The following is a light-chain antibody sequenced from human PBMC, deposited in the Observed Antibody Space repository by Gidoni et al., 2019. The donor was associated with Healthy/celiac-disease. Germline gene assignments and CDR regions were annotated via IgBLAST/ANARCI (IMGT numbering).Light chain of an antibody. CDR1: GSHVGGDYNY. CDR2: DVS. CDR3: SSYTSSSTPYV. Sequence: QSALTQPASVSGSPGQSITISCTGPGSHVGGDYNYLPWYQQHPGKAPKLMIYDVSYRPSGVSNRFSGSKSGNTASLTISGLQTEDEADYYCSSYTSSSTPYVFGTGTKVTVL. V-gene: IGLV2-14*03. J-gene: IGLJ1*01.